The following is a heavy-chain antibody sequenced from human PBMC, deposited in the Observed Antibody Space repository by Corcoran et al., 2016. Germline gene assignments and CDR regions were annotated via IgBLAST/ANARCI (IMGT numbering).Heavy chain of an antibody. CDR2: IIPIFGTA. CDR3: ARVDDFYCSGGSCPDAFDI. J-gene: IGHJ3*02. V-gene: IGHV1-69*01. CDR1: GGTFSSYA. Sequence: QVQLVQSGAEVKKPGSSVKVSCKASGGTFSSYAISWVRQAPGQGLEWMGGIIPIFGTANYAQKFQGRVTITADESTSTAYMELSSLRSEDTAVYYCARVDDFYCSGGSCPDAFDIWGQGTMVTVSS. D-gene: IGHD2-15*01.